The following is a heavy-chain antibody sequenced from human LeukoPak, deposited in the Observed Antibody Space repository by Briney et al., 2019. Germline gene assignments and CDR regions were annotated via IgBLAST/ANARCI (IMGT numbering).Heavy chain of an antibody. V-gene: IGHV3-33*01. J-gene: IGHJ4*02. CDR3: ARDRYYYGSGSYLDY. D-gene: IGHD3-10*01. Sequence: PGRSLRLSCAASGFTFSSYGMHWGRQAPGKGLEWVAVIWYDGSNKYYADSVKGRFTISRDNSKNTLYLQMNSLRAEDTAVYYCARDRYYYGSGSYLDYWGQGTLVTVSS. CDR2: IWYDGSNK. CDR1: GFTFSSYG.